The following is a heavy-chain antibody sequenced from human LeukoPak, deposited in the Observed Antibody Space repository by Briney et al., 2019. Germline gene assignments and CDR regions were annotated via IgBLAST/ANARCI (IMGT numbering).Heavy chain of an antibody. CDR3: AREGYYYDSSGYGPTDY. CDR1: GYSISSGYY. D-gene: IGHD3-22*01. J-gene: IGHJ4*02. CDR2: IYHSGST. V-gene: IGHV4-38-2*02. Sequence: PSETLSLTCTVSGYSISSGYYWGWIRQPPGKGLEWIGSIYHSGSTYYNPSLKSRVTISVDTSKNQFSLKLSSVTAADTAVYYCAREGYYYDSSGYGPTDYWGQGTLVTVSS.